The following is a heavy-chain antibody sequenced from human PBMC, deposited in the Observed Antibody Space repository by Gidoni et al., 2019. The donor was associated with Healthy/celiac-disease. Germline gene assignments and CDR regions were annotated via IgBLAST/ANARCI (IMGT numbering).Heavy chain of an antibody. Sequence: QVQLQQWGAGLLKPSETLSLTCAVYGGSSSGYYWSWIRQPPGKGLEWIGEINHSGSTNYNPSLKSRVTISVDTSKNQFSLKLSSVTAADTAVYYCARNMITFGGVIAWNDYWGQGTLVTVSS. J-gene: IGHJ4*02. V-gene: IGHV4-34*01. D-gene: IGHD3-16*02. CDR3: ARNMITFGGVIAWNDY. CDR1: GGSSSGYY. CDR2: INHSGST.